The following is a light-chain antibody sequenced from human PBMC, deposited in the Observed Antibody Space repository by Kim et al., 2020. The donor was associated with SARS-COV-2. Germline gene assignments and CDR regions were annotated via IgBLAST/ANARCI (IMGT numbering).Light chain of an antibody. Sequence: EIVMTQSPVTLSVSPGERATLSCRASQSVSSNLAWYQQTPGQAPRLLIYGASTRATGNPARFSGTGSGTEFTLTISSLQSEDFAVYYCQQYNNWPYTFGQGTKLQI. CDR3: QQYNNWPYT. J-gene: IGKJ2*01. V-gene: IGKV3-15*01. CDR2: GAS. CDR1: QSVSSN.